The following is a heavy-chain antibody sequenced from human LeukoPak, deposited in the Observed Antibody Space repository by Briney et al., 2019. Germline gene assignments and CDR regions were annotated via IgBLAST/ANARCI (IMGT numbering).Heavy chain of an antibody. D-gene: IGHD3-10*01. V-gene: IGHV3-7*01. CDR2: IKEDGSEK. Sequence: GGSLRLSCAASGFTVSNYWMSWVRQVPGKGLEWVANIKEDGSEKYYVDSVKGRFTISRDNAKNSLFLQMNSLRAEDTAVYYCARTVRGVIIMNYYYYMDVWGKGTTVTISS. J-gene: IGHJ6*03. CDR3: ARTVRGVIIMNYYYYMDV. CDR1: GFTVSNYW.